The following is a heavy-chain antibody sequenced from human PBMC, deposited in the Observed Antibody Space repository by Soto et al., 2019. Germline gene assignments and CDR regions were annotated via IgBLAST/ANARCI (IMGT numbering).Heavy chain of an antibody. V-gene: IGHV1-69*02. D-gene: IGHD3-3*01. CDR2: IIPILGIA. CDR1: GGTFSSYT. Sequence: GASVKVSCKASGGTFSSYTISWVRQAPGQGLEWMGRIIPILGIANYAQKFQGRVTITADKSTSTAYMELSSLRSEDTAVYYCARYYDFWSGKNWFDPWGQGTLVTSPQ. J-gene: IGHJ5*02. CDR3: ARYYDFWSGKNWFDP.